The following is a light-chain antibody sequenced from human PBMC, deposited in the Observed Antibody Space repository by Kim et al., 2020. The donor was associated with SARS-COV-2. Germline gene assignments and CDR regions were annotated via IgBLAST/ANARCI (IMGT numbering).Light chain of an antibody. CDR2: GAS. J-gene: IGKJ1*01. CDR1: QSIASS. V-gene: IGKV3-15*01. Sequence: VSPGERATLSCRASQSIASSLAWYQQKAGQAPRLLIFGASTRATGIPPRFSGSGSGTEFTLTISSLQSEDFAVYYCQQFSDLPRTFGQGTKVDIK. CDR3: QQFSDLPRT.